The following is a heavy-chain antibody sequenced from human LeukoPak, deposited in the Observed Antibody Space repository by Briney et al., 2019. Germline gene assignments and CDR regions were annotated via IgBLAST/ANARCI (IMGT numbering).Heavy chain of an antibody. CDR1: GFTFSSYW. V-gene: IGHV3-7*01. CDR2: IKQDGSEK. Sequence: GGSLRLSCAASGFTFSSYWMSWVRQAPGKGLEWVANIKQDGSEKYYVDSVKGRFTISRDNAKNSLFLQMNSLRVEDTAVYFCARARVAVAGFFDYWGQGTLVTVSS. J-gene: IGHJ4*02. CDR3: ARARVAVAGFFDY. D-gene: IGHD6-19*01.